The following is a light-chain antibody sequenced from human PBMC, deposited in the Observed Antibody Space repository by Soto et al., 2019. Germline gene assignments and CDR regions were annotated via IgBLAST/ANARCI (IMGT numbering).Light chain of an antibody. Sequence: QSVLTQPASVSGSPGQSITISCTGTSSDIGAYNFVSWYQQHPGKAPKLMLYDVNIRPSGVSNRFSGSKSGNTASLTISGLQAKDEADYYCTSWTTSTTMIFGGGTKSPS. CDR2: DVN. J-gene: IGLJ2*01. V-gene: IGLV2-14*03. CDR3: TSWTTSTTMI. CDR1: SSDIGAYNF.